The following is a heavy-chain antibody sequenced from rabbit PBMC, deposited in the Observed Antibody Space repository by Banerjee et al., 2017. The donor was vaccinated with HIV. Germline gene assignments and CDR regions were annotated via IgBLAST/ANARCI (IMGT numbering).Heavy chain of an antibody. Sequence: QEQLVESGGGLVTLGGSLKLSCKASGIDFSSYGISWVRQAPGKGLEWIACINTSSANTVYASWAKGRFTISKTSSTTVTLQLNSLTAADTATYFCLRRWHSTDLWGQGTLVTVS. D-gene: IGHD7-1*01. CDR3: LRRWHSTDL. J-gene: IGHJ3*01. CDR1: GIDFSSYG. CDR2: INTSSANT. V-gene: IGHV1S45*01.